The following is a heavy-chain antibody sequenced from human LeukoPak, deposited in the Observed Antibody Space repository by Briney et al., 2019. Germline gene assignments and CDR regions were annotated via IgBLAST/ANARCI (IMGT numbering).Heavy chain of an antibody. D-gene: IGHD4-23*01. CDR2: ISSSPDDT. V-gene: IGHV3-21*06. CDR3: PKPLLIPGN. J-gene: IGHJ4*02. CDR1: GFTFSDYS. Sequence: PGGSLRLSCAAFGFTFSDYSMNWVRQAPGKGLEWVSCISSSPDDTYYADSVKGRFTISRDNAKNSLYLQMNSLRVEDTAFYYCPKPLLIPGNWGPGTLVTVSS.